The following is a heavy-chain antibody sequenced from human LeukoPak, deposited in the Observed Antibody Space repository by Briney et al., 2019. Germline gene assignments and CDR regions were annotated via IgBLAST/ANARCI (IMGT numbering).Heavy chain of an antibody. J-gene: IGHJ4*02. CDR1: GGTFSSYA. CDR2: IIPIFGTT. D-gene: IGHD3-22*01. CDR3: ARDLSSGVGSGHWDY. Sequence: ASVKVSCKASGGTFSSYAISWVRQAPGQGLEWMGGIIPIFGTTNYAQKFQGRVTITADKSTSTAYMELSSLRSEDTAVYYCARDLSSGVGSGHWDYWGQGTLVTVSS. V-gene: IGHV1-69*06.